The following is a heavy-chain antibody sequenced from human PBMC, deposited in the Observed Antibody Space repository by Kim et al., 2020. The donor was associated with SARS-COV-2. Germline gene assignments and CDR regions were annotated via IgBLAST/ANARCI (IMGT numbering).Heavy chain of an antibody. Sequence: NTNDAPKLQGRVTMTTDTSTSTAYMELRSLRSDDTAVYYCARAAGDYFDYWGQGTLVTVSS. CDR3: ARAAGDYFDY. V-gene: IGHV1-18*01. J-gene: IGHJ4*02. D-gene: IGHD6-13*01. CDR2: NT.